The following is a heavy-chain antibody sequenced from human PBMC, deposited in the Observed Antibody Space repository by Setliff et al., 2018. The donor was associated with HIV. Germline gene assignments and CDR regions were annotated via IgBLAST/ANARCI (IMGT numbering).Heavy chain of an antibody. CDR3: AEGAVTFGGVLNY. CDR1: GGSFSGYY. D-gene: IGHD3-16*01. J-gene: IGHJ4*02. Sequence: SETLSLTCAVYGGSFSGYYWSWIRQPPGKGLECIGEINHSGSTKYNPSLQSRVTMSRDTSKNQFSLHLRSVTAADTAVYYCAEGAVTFGGVLNYWGQGAQVTVSS. V-gene: IGHV4-34*03. CDR2: INHSGST.